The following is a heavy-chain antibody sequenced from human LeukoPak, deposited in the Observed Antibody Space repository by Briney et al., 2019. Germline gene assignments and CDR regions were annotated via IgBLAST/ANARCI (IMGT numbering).Heavy chain of an antibody. V-gene: IGHV3-21*01. CDR1: GFTFSSYS. CDR3: ARDLRYFDWIRVTHAFDI. Sequence: PGGSPRLSCAASGFTFSSYSMNWVRQAPGKGLEWVSSISSSSSYIYYADSVKGRFTISRDNAKNSLYLQMNSLGAEDTAVYYCARDLRYFDWIRVTHAFDIWGQGTMVTVSS. D-gene: IGHD3-9*01. J-gene: IGHJ3*02. CDR2: ISSSSSYI.